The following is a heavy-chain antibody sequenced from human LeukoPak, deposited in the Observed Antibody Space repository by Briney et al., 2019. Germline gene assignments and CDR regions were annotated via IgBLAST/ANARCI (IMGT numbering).Heavy chain of an antibody. CDR1: GGSITTTHF. CDR2: ISLRGRT. CDR3: SRESGPYCPFGH. J-gene: IGHJ5*02. D-gene: IGHD1-26*01. V-gene: IGHV4-4*02. Sequence: SETLSLTCGVSGGSITTTHFWSWVRQPPGGGLEWIGEISLRGRTQYNPSLKSRVNISIDESKNHLYLRRASVTAADTAVYYCSRESGPYCPFGHWGQGTLVAVTS.